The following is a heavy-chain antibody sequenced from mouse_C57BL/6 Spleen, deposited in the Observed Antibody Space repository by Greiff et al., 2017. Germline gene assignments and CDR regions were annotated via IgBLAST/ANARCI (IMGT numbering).Heavy chain of an antibody. CDR3: ARNYYGSSPQFAY. CDR1: GYTFTSYW. V-gene: IGHV1-55*01. Sequence: QVQLQQPGAELVKPGASVKMSCKASGYTFTSYWITWVKQRPGQGLEWIGDIYPGSGSTNYNEKFKSKATLTVDTSSSTAYMQLSSLTSEDAAVYYCARNYYGSSPQFAYWGQGTLVTVSA. J-gene: IGHJ3*01. D-gene: IGHD1-1*01. CDR2: IYPGSGST.